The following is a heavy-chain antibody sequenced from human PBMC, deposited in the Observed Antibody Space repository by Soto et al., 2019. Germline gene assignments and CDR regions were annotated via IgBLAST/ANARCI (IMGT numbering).Heavy chain of an antibody. CDR1: GFAFSSYA. CDR2: ISGSGGST. D-gene: IGHD3-22*01. V-gene: IGHV3-23*01. J-gene: IGHJ4*02. CDR3: ATRRYHSDSSGHHRGFDY. Sequence: EVQLLESGGGLVQPGGSLRLSCAASGFAFSSYAMNWVRQAPGKGLEWVADISGSGGSTYYADPVKGRFTISRDNTKNPLCLQMSIRKSEYVAAYYRATRRYHSDSSGHHRGFDYGGQGSLVTVSA.